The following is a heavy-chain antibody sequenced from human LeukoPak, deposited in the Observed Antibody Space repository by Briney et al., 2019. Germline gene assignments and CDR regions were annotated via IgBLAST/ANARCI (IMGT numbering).Heavy chain of an antibody. Sequence: SETLSLTCAVYGGSFSGYYWSWIRQPPGKELEWIGEINHSGSTNYNPSLKSRVTISVDTSKNQFSLKLSSVTAADTAVYYCAGGQNYDFWSGYYYYWGQGTLVTVSS. J-gene: IGHJ4*02. CDR2: INHSGST. CDR3: AGGQNYDFWSGYYYY. D-gene: IGHD3-3*01. V-gene: IGHV4-34*01. CDR1: GGSFSGYY.